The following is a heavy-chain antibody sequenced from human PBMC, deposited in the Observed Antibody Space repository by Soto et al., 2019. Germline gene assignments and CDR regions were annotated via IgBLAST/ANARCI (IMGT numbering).Heavy chain of an antibody. CDR1: GFTFSNYA. V-gene: IGHV3-23*01. D-gene: IGHD6-19*01. J-gene: IGHJ4*02. Sequence: DVQLLESGGGLVQPGGSLRLSCTASGFTFSNYAMGWVRQAPGKGLEWVSSIGGSGGRPYYADSVKGRFTISRDNSKNTLYLQMNRLRAEDTAVYYCAKTAEAVAGTVYDYWGQGTLVAVSS. CDR3: AKTAEAVAGTVYDY. CDR2: IGGSGGRP.